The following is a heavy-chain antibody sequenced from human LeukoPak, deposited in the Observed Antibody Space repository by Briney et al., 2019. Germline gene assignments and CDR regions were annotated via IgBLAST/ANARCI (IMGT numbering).Heavy chain of an antibody. V-gene: IGHV1-2*04. CDR1: GYTFTSYG. Sequence: ASVKVSCKASGYTFTSYGISWVRQAPGQGLEWMGWINPNSGGTNYAQKFQGWVTMTRDTSISTAYMELSRLRSDDTAVYYCARDLVRGTMVRGVMGYWGQGTLVTVSS. D-gene: IGHD3-10*01. CDR3: ARDLVRGTMVRGVMGY. CDR2: INPNSGGT. J-gene: IGHJ4*02.